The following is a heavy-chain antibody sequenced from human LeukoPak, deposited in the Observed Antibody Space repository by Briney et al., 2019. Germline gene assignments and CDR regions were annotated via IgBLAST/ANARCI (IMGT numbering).Heavy chain of an antibody. D-gene: IGHD2-15*01. CDR3: ARQEYCSGASCYTWFDP. CDR1: GYSINNYW. CDR2: IYPADSDI. J-gene: IGHJ5*02. V-gene: IGHV5-51*01. Sequence: GDSLKISCKGTGYSINNYWIAWVRQMPGKGLEWMGIIYPADSDIRYSPSFQGQVTISADKSISTAYLQWNSLKASDTAMYCCARQEYCSGASCYTWFDPWGQGTLVTVSS.